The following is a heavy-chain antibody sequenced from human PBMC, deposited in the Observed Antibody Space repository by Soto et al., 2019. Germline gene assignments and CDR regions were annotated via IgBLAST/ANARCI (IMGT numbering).Heavy chain of an antibody. V-gene: IGHV3-66*01. CDR1: GFTVSNNY. CDR3: ARDGTYNWV. CDR2: IYSGGAT. Sequence: EVQLVESGGGLVQPGGSLRLSCAASGFTVSNNYMRWVRQAPGKGLEWVSLIYSGGATYYADSVKGRFTIARDNSKNTLYLHMNSLRAEDTAVYYCARDGTYNWVGGQGILVTFSS. D-gene: IGHD1-1*01. J-gene: IGHJ4*02.